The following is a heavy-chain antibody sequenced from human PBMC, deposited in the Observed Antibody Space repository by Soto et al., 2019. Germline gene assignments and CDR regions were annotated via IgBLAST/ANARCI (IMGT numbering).Heavy chain of an antibody. CDR3: AKATNGVLRYFDWLLYYFDY. D-gene: IGHD3-9*01. J-gene: IGHJ4*02. V-gene: IGHV3-23*01. CDR1: GFTFSSYA. Sequence: GGSLRLSCAASGFTFSSYAMSWVRQAPGKGLAWVSAISGSGGSTYYADSVKGRFTISRESSKNTLYLQMNSLRAEDTAVYYCAKATNGVLRYFDWLLYYFDYWGQGTLVTVSS. CDR2: ISGSGGST.